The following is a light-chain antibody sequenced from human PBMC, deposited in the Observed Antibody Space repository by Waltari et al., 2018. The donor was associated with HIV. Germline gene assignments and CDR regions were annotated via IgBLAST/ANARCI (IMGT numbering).Light chain of an antibody. CDR2: EVF. V-gene: IGLV2-14*01. CDR3: SSYTSRNTVV. Sequence: QSALTQPASVSGSPGQSITISCSGTSSDVGAYNYVSWYRHHPGKAPELMIYEVFNRPSGVSNRFSGSKSDNTASLTISGLQADDEADYYCSSYTSRNTVVFGGGTK. CDR1: SSDVGAYNY. J-gene: IGLJ2*01.